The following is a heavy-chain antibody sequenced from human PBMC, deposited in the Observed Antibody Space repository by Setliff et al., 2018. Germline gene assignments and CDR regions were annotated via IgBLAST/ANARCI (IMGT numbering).Heavy chain of an antibody. Sequence: PSETLSLTCTVSGGSISSSSYYWGWIRQPPGKGLEWIGGIYYSGSTYYNPSLKSRVTISVDTSKNQFSLKLSSVTAADTAVYYCARLSQGDGYNYRYYFDYWGQGTLVTVSS. J-gene: IGHJ4*02. CDR1: GGSISSSSYY. V-gene: IGHV4-39*01. D-gene: IGHD1-1*01. CDR2: IYYSGST. CDR3: ARLSQGDGYNYRYYFDY.